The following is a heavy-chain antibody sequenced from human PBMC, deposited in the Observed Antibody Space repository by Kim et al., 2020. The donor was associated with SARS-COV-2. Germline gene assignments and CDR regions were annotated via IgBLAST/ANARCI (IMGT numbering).Heavy chain of an antibody. CDR2: ISWNSGRI. CDR1: GFTFGDYA. V-gene: IGHV3-9*01. Sequence: GGSLRLSCAASGFTFGDYAMYWVRQAPGKGLEWVSGISWNSGRIGYADSVKGRFTISRDNAKNSLYLQMNSLRAEDTALYYCAKVGSLGYFDCWGQGTLLTVSS. D-gene: IGHD1-26*01. CDR3: AKVGSLGYFDC. J-gene: IGHJ4*02.